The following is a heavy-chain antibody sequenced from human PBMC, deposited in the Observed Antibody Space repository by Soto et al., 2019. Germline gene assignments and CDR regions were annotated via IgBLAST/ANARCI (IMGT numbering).Heavy chain of an antibody. V-gene: IGHV4-34*01. CDR3: ARGSRRGSYYDILTGYYKSRWFDP. CDR1: GGSFSGYY. J-gene: IGHJ5*02. D-gene: IGHD3-9*01. Sequence: SETLSPTCAVYGGSFSGYYWGWIRQPPGKGLEWSGEINHSGSTNNNPTLKSRVTISVKTSKNPFSLKLSSVTAADTAVYYCARGSRRGSYYDILTGYYKSRWFDPWGQGTLVTVSS. CDR2: INHSGST.